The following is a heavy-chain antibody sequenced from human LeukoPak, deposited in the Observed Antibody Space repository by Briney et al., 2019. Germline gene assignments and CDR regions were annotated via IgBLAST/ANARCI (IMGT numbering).Heavy chain of an antibody. V-gene: IGHV2-5*02. J-gene: IGHJ4*02. D-gene: IGHD6-19*01. CDR2: IYVDDDK. Sequence: SGPTLVNPTQTLTLTCTFSGFSLSTSGVGVGWIRQPPGKALEWLALIYVDDDKRYSPSLKSRLTNTKDTSKHQVVFTMTSMDPVDTATYYCAHIKQWLVRRGELVTLDFDYWGQGTLVTVSS. CDR1: GFSLSTSGVG. CDR3: AHIKQWLVRRGELVTLDFDY.